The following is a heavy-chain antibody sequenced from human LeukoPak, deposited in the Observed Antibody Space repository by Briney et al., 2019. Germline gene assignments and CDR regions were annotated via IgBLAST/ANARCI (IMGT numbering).Heavy chain of an antibody. CDR2: IYPGYSDT. Sequence: ESLKISCKGSGYSLTSYWIGWVRQMPRKGLELMGIIYPGYSDTRYSPSFQGQVTISADKSISTAYLQWSSLKASDTAMYYCARHGSSWYEDYWGRGTLVSVSS. CDR1: GYSLTSYW. J-gene: IGHJ4*02. D-gene: IGHD6-13*01. CDR3: ARHGSSWYEDY. V-gene: IGHV5-51*01.